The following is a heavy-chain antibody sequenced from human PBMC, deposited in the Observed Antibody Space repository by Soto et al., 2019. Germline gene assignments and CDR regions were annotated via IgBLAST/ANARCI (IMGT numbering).Heavy chain of an antibody. Sequence: EVQLVESGGGWVKPGGSLRLSCAASGFTFSNAWMNWVRQAPGKGLEWVGRIKSKTDGGTPDYAAPVKGRFTISRENSNNTLYLQMNSLKTGDTAVYYCTTDSLVLYYYGSGSRYYWGQGTLVTVSS. V-gene: IGHV3-15*07. CDR2: IKSKTDGGTP. CDR3: TTDSLVLYYYGSGSRYY. D-gene: IGHD3-10*01. J-gene: IGHJ4*02. CDR1: GFTFSNAW.